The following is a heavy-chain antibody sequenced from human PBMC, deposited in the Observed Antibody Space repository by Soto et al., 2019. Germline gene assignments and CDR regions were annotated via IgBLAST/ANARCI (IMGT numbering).Heavy chain of an antibody. J-gene: IGHJ4*02. CDR3: AREVTYGGGSFSLGL. CDR2: INPNNGGT. CDR1: EYFFTSYY. D-gene: IGHD3-10*01. V-gene: IGHV1-2*02. Sequence: ASVKVSCKTSEYFFTSYYIHWVRQAPGQGLEWMGWINPNNGGTNSAQKFQGRVTMTSDTSINTAYMEITSLRSDDTALYYCAREVTYGGGSFSLGLWGQGTLVTVSS.